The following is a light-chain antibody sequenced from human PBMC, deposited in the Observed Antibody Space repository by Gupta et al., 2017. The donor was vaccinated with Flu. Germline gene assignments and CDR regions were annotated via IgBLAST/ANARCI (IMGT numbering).Light chain of an antibody. V-gene: IGLV2-14*01. CDR1: SSDVGGFHY. J-gene: IGLJ3*02. CDR3: SSYTTSSTPWV. CDR2: EVS. Sequence: QSALTQPASVSGSPGQSITISCTGASSDVGGFHYVSWYQQLPGEAPRLIIYEVSNRPSGISNRFSGSKSGNAASLTISGLQTEDEGDYYCSSYTTSSTPWVFGGGTRLTVL.